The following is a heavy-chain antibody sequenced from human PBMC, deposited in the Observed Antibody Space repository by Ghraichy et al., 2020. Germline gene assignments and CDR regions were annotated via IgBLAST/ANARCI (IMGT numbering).Heavy chain of an antibody. J-gene: IGHJ6*03. D-gene: IGHD1-1*01. CDR1: GYTSTRFD. CDR3: ARGLAGYSYFYMDV. V-gene: IGHV1-8*01. Sequence: ASVKVSCKASGYTSTRFDVTWVRQASGQGLEWMGRISFNSGHKDSAQKFQDRLILTRDTSVSTVYMELSSLTSDDTAVYFCARGLAGYSYFYMDVWGEGTTVTVSS. CDR2: ISFNSGHK.